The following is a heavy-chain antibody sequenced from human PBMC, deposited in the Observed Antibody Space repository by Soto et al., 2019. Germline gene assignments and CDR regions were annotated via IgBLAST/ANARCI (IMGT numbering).Heavy chain of an antibody. CDR3: ARHPRYRYGPAGFDY. CDR2: IYPDDSDT. J-gene: IGHJ4*02. V-gene: IGHV5-51*01. D-gene: IGHD5-18*01. Sequence: PGESLKISCKGSGYTFKTYWIGWVRQMPGKGLEWMGVIYPDDSDTRYSPSFQGQVTISADKSISTTYLQWSSLQASDTAMYYCARHPRYRYGPAGFDYWGQGTLVTVSS. CDR1: GYTFKTYW.